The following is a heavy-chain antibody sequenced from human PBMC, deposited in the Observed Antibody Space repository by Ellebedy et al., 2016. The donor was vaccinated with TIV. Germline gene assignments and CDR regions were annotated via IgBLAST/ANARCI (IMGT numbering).Heavy chain of an antibody. Sequence: ESLKISCAASGFSFSSQWMSWVRQAPGKGLEYIGSVYYTGSTYYHPSLKIRVTVSPDTSKNPFSLTLISVTAADTAMYYCTRHGRSDHNSVQYSDYWGQGTLVTVSS. CDR3: TRHGRSDHNSVQYSDY. CDR1: GFSFSSQW. J-gene: IGHJ4*02. D-gene: IGHD2/OR15-2a*01. CDR2: VYYTGST. V-gene: IGHV4-39*01.